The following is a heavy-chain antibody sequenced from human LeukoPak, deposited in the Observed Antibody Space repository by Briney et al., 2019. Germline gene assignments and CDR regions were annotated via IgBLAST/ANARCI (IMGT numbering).Heavy chain of an antibody. V-gene: IGHV3-23*01. Sequence: GGSLRLSCAAPGFTFSSYAMSWVRQAPGKGLEWVSAISGSGGSTYYADSVKGRFTISRDNSKNTLYLQMNSLRAEDTAVYYCAKDPPSSIAAPDFDYWGQGTLVTVSS. CDR2: ISGSGGST. D-gene: IGHD6-6*01. CDR3: AKDPPSSIAAPDFDY. CDR1: GFTFSSYA. J-gene: IGHJ4*02.